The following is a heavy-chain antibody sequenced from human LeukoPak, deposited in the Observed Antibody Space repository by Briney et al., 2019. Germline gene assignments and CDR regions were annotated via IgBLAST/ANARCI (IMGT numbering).Heavy chain of an antibody. J-gene: IGHJ4*02. CDR2: IYYSGST. CDR3: ARSCGAYYDSSGYCFDY. D-gene: IGHD3-22*01. V-gene: IGHV4-30-4*01. Sequence: SQTLSLTCTVSGGSISSGDYYWSWIRQPPGKGLEWIGYIYYSGSTYYSPSLKSRVTMSVDTSKNQISLKLSSVTAADTAVYYCARSCGAYYDSSGYCFDYWGQGTLVTVSS. CDR1: GGSISSGDYY.